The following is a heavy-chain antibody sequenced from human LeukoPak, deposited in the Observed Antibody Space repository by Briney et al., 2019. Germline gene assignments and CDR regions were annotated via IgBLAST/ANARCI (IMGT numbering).Heavy chain of an antibody. V-gene: IGHV2-70*11. J-gene: IGHJ3*02. CDR1: GFSLSASGMC. CDR2: TDWDDDK. Sequence: SGPALVKPTQTLTLTCTFSGFSLSASGMCVSWIRQPPGKALEWLARTDWDDDKYYTTSLKTRLTISKDTSKNQVVLTMTNMDPVDTATYYCARGRHARDIWGQGTMVTVSS. CDR3: ARGRHARDI.